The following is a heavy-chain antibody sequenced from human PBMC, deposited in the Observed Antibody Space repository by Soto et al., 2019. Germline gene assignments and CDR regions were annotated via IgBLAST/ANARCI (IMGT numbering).Heavy chain of an antibody. J-gene: IGHJ4*02. Sequence: QVQLVQSGAEVKKPGSSVKVSCKASGGTFSSYAISWVRQAPGQGLEWMGGIIPIFGTANYAQKFQGRVTITADESTSTAYMELIRLISEDTAVYYCARDRGSYTDFDYWGQGTLVTVSS. V-gene: IGHV1-69*01. CDR2: IIPIFGTA. CDR1: GGTFSSYA. D-gene: IGHD1-26*01. CDR3: ARDRGSYTDFDY.